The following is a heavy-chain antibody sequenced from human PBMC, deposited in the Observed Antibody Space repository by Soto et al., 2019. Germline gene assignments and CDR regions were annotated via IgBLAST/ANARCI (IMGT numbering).Heavy chain of an antibody. Sequence: GGSLRLSCAASGFTLSSYGMHWVRQAPGKGLEWVAVISYDGSNKYYADSVKGRFTISRDNSKNTLYLQMNSLRAEDTAVYYCAKQLVRDYYYGMDVWGQGTTVTVS. V-gene: IGHV3-30*18. D-gene: IGHD6-13*01. CDR1: GFTLSSYG. J-gene: IGHJ6*02. CDR3: AKQLVRDYYYGMDV. CDR2: ISYDGSNK.